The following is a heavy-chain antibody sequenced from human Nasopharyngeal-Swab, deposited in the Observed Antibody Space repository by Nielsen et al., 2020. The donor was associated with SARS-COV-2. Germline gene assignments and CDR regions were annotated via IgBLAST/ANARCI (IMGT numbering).Heavy chain of an antibody. CDR2: INAGNGNT. CDR1: GYTFTSYA. Sequence: ASVKVSCKASGYTFTSYAMHWVRQAPGQRLEWMGWINAGNGNTKHSQKFQGRVTITRDTSASTAYMELSSLRSEDTAVYYCARGGLLYYYDSSGYFFLDYWGQGTLVTVSS. CDR3: ARGGLLYYYDSSGYFFLDY. D-gene: IGHD3-22*01. J-gene: IGHJ4*02. V-gene: IGHV1-3*01.